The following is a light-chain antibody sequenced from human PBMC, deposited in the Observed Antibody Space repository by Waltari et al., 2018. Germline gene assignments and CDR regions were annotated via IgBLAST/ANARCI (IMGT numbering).Light chain of an antibody. CDR3: AAWDDSLNGRV. Sequence: QSVLTQPPSASGTPGQRVTISCPGSSSHTGSHNVNWYQHPPGTAPNLLIYSNKQRPPGVPDRFSGSKSGTSASLAISGLQSEDEAVYYCAAWDDSLNGRVFGGGTKLTVV. CDR2: SNK. CDR1: SSHTGSHN. V-gene: IGLV1-44*01. J-gene: IGLJ2*01.